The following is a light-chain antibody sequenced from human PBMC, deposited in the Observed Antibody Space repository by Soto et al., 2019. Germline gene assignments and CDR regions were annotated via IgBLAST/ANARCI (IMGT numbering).Light chain of an antibody. CDR3: SSYTLSTILYV. Sequence: ITITCTGTGSDGAGFSLVSWYKQYPGKAPQLIIYDVSYRPSWVSNRLSGSKSRKTTSLSISGLQAEDDAEDYCSSYTLSTILYVFGTGTRVTVL. CDR2: DVS. CDR1: GSDGAGFSL. V-gene: IGLV2-14*04. J-gene: IGLJ1*01.